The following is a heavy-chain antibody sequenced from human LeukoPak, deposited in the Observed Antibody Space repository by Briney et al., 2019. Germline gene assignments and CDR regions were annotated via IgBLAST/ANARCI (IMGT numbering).Heavy chain of an antibody. CDR3: ARACYGLSYYYYYGMDV. V-gene: IGHV4-39*07. J-gene: IGHJ6*02. Sequence: SETLSLTCTVSGGSISSSSYYWGWIRQPPGKGLEWIGEINHSGSTNYNPSLKSRVTTSVDTSKNQFSLKLSSVTAADTAVYYCARACYGLSYYYYYGMDVWGQGTTVTVSS. CDR1: GGSISSSSYY. D-gene: IGHD2-2*01. CDR2: INHSGST.